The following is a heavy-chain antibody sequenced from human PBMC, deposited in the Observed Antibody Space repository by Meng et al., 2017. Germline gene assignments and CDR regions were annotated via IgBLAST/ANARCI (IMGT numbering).Heavy chain of an antibody. CDR2: IYYSGST. CDR1: GGSISSYY. V-gene: IGHV4-59*01. Sequence: VQLPGSGPGRVKPSETLSLTCTVSGGSISSYYWSWIRQPPGKGLEWIGYIYYSGSTNYNPSLKSRVTISVDTSKSQFSLKLSSVTAADTAVYYCARGYDFWSGQYYFDYWGQGTLVTVSS. CDR3: ARGYDFWSGQYYFDY. J-gene: IGHJ4*02. D-gene: IGHD3-3*01.